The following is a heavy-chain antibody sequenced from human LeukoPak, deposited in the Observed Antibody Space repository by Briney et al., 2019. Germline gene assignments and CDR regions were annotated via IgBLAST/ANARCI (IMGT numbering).Heavy chain of an antibody. D-gene: IGHD1-26*01. CDR2: IDRDGSRI. CDR1: GFTFSSYW. V-gene: IGHV3-74*01. CDR3: ARDRVGATDYFDY. Sequence: GGSLRLSCAVSGFTFSSYWMHWVRQAPGKGLVWVSRIDRDGSRINYADSVKGRFTISRDNGKNTLFLQMNSLRAEDTAVYYCARDRVGATDYFDYWGQGTLVTVSS. J-gene: IGHJ4*02.